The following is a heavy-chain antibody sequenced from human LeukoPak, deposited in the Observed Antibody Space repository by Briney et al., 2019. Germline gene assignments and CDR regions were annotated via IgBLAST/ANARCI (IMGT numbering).Heavy chain of an antibody. D-gene: IGHD4-11*01. Sequence: PSETLSLTCAVSGGSISSGGYSWSWIRQPPGKGLEWIGYIYYSGSTYYNPSLKSRVTISVDTSKNQFSLKLSSVTAADTAVYYCARGVDYRFDYWGQGTLVTVSS. V-gene: IGHV4-30-4*07. CDR3: ARGVDYRFDY. CDR2: IYYSGST. J-gene: IGHJ4*02. CDR1: GGSISSGGYS.